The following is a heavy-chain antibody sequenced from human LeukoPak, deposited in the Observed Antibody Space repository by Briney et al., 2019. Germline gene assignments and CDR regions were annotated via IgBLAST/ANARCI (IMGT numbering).Heavy chain of an antibody. J-gene: IGHJ6*02. Sequence: GGSLRLSCAASGFTLSSYGMHWVRQAPGKGLEWVAVIWYDGSNKHYADSVKGRFTISRDNSKNTLYLQMNSLRAEDTAVYYCARDGVMYANFYYYGVDVWGQGTTVTVSS. D-gene: IGHD2-8*02. CDR3: ARDGVMYANFYYYGVDV. CDR1: GFTLSSYG. V-gene: IGHV3-33*01. CDR2: IWYDGSNK.